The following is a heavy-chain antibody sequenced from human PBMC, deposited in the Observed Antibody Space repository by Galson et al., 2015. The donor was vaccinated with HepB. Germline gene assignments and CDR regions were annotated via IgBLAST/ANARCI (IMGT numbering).Heavy chain of an antibody. CDR3: ARERGGRYMDV. J-gene: IGHJ6*03. CDR1: GFTFSPYT. D-gene: IGHD3-10*01. CDR2: ILSNSNNI. Sequence: SLRLSCAASGFTFSPYTMNWVRQAPGKGLECISYILSNSNNIYYADSVKGRFTISRDNAKSSLYLQMNSLRAEDTAVYYCARERGGRYMDVWGKGTTVTVS. V-gene: IGHV3-48*01.